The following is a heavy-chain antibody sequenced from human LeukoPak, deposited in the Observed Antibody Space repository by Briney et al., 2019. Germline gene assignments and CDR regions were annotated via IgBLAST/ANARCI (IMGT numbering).Heavy chain of an antibody. CDR2: INPHNGDT. Sequence: ASVKVSCKASGYTFIGYYLHWVRQAPGQGLEWMGWINPHNGDTNYAQKFQGRVTMTRDTSITTAYLELSRLKSDDAAVYYCATVRDIVVGGGPYYFDYWGQGTLVTVSS. J-gene: IGHJ4*02. D-gene: IGHD2-15*01. V-gene: IGHV1-2*02. CDR3: ATVRDIVVGGGPYYFDY. CDR1: GYTFIGYY.